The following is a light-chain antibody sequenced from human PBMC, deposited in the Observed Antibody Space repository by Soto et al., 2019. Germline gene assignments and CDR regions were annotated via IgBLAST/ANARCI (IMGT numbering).Light chain of an antibody. CDR3: CSYAGSSTYV. V-gene: IGLV2-23*01. CDR1: SSDVGSYNL. CDR2: EGS. J-gene: IGLJ1*01. Sequence: QSALTQPASVSGSPGQSITISCTGTSSDVGSYNLVSWYQQHPGKAPKLMIYEGSKPPSGVSNRFSGSKSGNTASLTISGVQAEDEADYYCCSYAGSSTYVFGTGTKLTVL.